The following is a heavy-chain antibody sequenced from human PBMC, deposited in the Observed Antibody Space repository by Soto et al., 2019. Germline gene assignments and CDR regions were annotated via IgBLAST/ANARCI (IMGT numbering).Heavy chain of an antibody. J-gene: IGHJ5*02. V-gene: IGHV3-23*01. D-gene: IGHD2-2*01. CDR2: ISGSGGST. Sequence: GGSLRLSCAASGFTFSSYAMSWVRQAPGKGLEWVSAISGSGGSTYYADSVKGRFTISRDNSKNTLYLQMNSLRAEDTAVYYYSKGSVSHEYHRSVPWRRGTVGAVSS. CDR1: GFTFSSYA. CDR3: SKGSVSHEYHRSVP.